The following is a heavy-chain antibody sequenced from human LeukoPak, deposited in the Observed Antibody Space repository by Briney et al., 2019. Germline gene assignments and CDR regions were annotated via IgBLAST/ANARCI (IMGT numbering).Heavy chain of an antibody. Sequence: GGSLRLSCAASGFTFSNYAMSWVRQAPGKGLEWVSGISGSGRGGDTYYADSVKGRFTISRDNSKNTLYLQMNSLRAEDTAVYYCAKRLLAVAVYFDYWGQGTLVTVSS. CDR3: AKRLLAVAVYFDY. J-gene: IGHJ4*02. D-gene: IGHD6-19*01. CDR2: ISGSGRGGDT. CDR1: GFTFSNYA. V-gene: IGHV3-23*01.